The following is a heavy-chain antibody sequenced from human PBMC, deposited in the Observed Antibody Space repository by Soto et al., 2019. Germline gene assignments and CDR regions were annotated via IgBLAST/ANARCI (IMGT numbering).Heavy chain of an antibody. V-gene: IGHV4-34*01. CDR2: INHSGST. Sequence: ETLSLTCAVYGGSFSGYYWSWIRQPPGKGLEWIGEINHSGSTNYNPSLKSRVTISVDTSKNQFSLKLSSVTAADTAVYYCARLKVTPYYYYYYYMDVWGKGTTVAVSS. CDR1: GGSFSGYY. CDR3: ARLKVTPYYYYYYYMDV. D-gene: IGHD2-21*02. J-gene: IGHJ6*03.